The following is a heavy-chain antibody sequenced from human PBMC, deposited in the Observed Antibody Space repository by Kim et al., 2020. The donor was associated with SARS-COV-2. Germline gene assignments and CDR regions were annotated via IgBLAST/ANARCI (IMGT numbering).Heavy chain of an antibody. J-gene: IGHJ6*02. V-gene: IGHV3-30*02. CDR3: AKRVMVRGVDYYGMDV. D-gene: IGHD3-10*01. Sequence: SVKGRFTISRENSKNTLYLQMNSRRAEDTAVYYCAKRVMVRGVDYYGMDVWGQGTTVTVSS.